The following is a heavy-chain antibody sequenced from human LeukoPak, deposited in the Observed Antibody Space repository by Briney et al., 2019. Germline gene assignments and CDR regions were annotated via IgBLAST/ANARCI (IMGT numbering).Heavy chain of an antibody. CDR1: GGSIGIYY. J-gene: IGHJ6*03. V-gene: IGHV4-4*07. CDR3: AREISGTYYNPLGYMDV. D-gene: IGHD3-10*01. CDR2: IFTSGIA. Sequence: SETLSLTCTVSGGSIGIYYWTWIRQPAGKGLDWIGRIFTSGIANYNPSLKSRVTMSVDTSKNQFSLNLSSVTAADTAVYYCAREISGTYYNPLGYMDVWGKGTTVTVSS.